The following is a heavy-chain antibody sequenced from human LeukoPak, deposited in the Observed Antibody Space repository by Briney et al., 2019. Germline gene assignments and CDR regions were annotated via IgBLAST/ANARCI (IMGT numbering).Heavy chain of an antibody. D-gene: IGHD3-10*01. Sequence: SETLSLTCAVYGGSFSGYYWSWIRQPPGKGLEWIGEINHSGSTNYNPSLKSRVTISVATSKNQFSLKLSSVTAADTAVYYCARGYGSGSYAFDYWGQGTLVTVSS. CDR2: INHSGST. V-gene: IGHV4-34*01. CDR3: ARGYGSGSYAFDY. J-gene: IGHJ4*02. CDR1: GGSFSGYY.